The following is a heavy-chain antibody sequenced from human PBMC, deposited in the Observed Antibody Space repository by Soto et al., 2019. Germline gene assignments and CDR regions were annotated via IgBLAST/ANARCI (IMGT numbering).Heavy chain of an antibody. CDR3: ERDNVVVVINTSYYYGMEV. CDR1: GFTFSSYE. CDR2: ISSSGSTI. J-gene: IGHJ6*02. Sequence: PGGSLRLSCAASGFTFSSYEMNWVRQAPGKGLEWVSYISSSGSTIYYADSVKGRFTISRDNAKNSLYLQMNSLRAEDTAVYYCERDNVVVVINTSYYYGMEVWGPGTTVSVSS. D-gene: IGHD3-22*01. V-gene: IGHV3-48*03.